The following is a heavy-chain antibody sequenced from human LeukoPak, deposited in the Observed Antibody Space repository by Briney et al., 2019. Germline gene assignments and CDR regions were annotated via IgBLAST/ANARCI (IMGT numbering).Heavy chain of an antibody. CDR3: TRTPHADSSGYYGDY. J-gene: IGHJ4*02. CDR2: IRSKAYGGTT. V-gene: IGHV3-49*04. Sequence: GGSLRLSCTASGFTFGDYAMSWVRQAPGKGLEWVGFIRSKAYGGTTEYAASVKGRFTISRDDSKSIAYLQMNSLKTEDTAVYYCTRTPHADSSGYYGDYWGQGTLVTVSS. CDR1: GFTFGDYA. D-gene: IGHD3-22*01.